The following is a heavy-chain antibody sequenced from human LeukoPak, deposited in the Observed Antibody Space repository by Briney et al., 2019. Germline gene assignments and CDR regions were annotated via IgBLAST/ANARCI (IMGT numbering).Heavy chain of an antibody. CDR1: GGSISSGGYY. V-gene: IGHV4-31*03. J-gene: IGHJ4*02. D-gene: IGHD4-17*01. Sequence: SETLSLTCTVSGGSISSGGYYWSWIRQHPGKGLEWIGYIYYSGSTYYNPSLKSRVTISVDTSKNQFSLKLSSVTAADTAVYYCARGPTVTTEDYYFDYWGQGTLVTVSS. CDR2: IYYSGST. CDR3: ARGPTVTTEDYYFDY.